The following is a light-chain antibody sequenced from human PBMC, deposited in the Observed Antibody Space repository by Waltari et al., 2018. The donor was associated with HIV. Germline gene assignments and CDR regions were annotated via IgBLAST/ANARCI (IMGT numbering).Light chain of an antibody. CDR3: CSCPRSGIRYV. CDR2: EVT. V-gene: IGLV2-23*02. J-gene: IGLJ1*01. Sequence: QSALTQPASVSGSPGQSITISFTGTSSNVGSDSLVSWYQQHPGEAPKLIIYEVTKRPSGVSNRFSGSKSGNTASLTISGLQAEDEADYYCCSCPRSGIRYVFGTGTKVTVL. CDR1: SSNVGSDSL.